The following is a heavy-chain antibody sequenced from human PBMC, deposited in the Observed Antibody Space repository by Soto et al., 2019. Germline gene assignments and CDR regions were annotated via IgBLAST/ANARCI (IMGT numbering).Heavy chain of an antibody. CDR2: ISSSSSSI. CDR3: ARDHGGSYYAFDI. Sequence: GGSLRLSCAASGFTFSSYSMNWVRQAPGKGLEWVSSISSSSSSIYYADSVKGRFTIARDNAKNSLYLQMNSLRAEDTAVYYCARDHGGSYYAFDIWGQGTMVTVSS. J-gene: IGHJ3*02. CDR1: GFTFSSYS. V-gene: IGHV3-21*01. D-gene: IGHD1-26*01.